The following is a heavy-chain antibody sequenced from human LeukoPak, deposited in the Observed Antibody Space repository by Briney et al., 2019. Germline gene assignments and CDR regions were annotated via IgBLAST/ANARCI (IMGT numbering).Heavy chain of an antibody. CDR1: GFTFSSYG. V-gene: IGHV3-30*18. J-gene: IGHJ3*02. CDR2: ISYDGSNK. D-gene: IGHD3-16*01. CDR3: AKPHATLGALDAFDI. Sequence: PGGSLRLSCAASGFTFSSYGMHWVRQAPGKGLEWVAVISYDGSNKYYADSVKGRFTISRDNSKNTLYLQMNSLRAEDTAVYYCAKPHATLGALDAFDIWGRGTMVTVSS.